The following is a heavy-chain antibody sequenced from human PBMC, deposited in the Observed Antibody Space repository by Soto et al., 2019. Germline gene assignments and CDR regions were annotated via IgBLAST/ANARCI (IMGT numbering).Heavy chain of an antibody. V-gene: IGHV1-2*02. CDR2: INPNSGGT. Sequence: ASVKVSCKASGYTFSGFYMHWVRQAPGQGLEWMGWINPNSGGTKSAEKFQGRVTMTRDTSISTAYMELSRLTSDDTAVYYCASAAVTGTAGLGFWGQGTQVTVPS. J-gene: IGHJ4*02. D-gene: IGHD6-19*01. CDR1: GYTFSGFY. CDR3: ASAAVTGTAGLGF.